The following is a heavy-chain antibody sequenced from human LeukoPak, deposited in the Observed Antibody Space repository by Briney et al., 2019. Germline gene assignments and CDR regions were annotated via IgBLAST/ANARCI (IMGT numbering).Heavy chain of an antibody. CDR3: ARGRLCGYRDFDY. CDR2: IYYSGST. CDR1: GGSISSSNW. V-gene: IGHV4-4*02. Sequence: PSGTLSLTCAVSGGSISSSNWWSWVRQPPGKGLEWIGYIYYSGSTYYNPSLNSRLTISLDMPNNQFSLRLSSVTAADTAVYYCARGRLCGYRDFDYWGQGTLVTVSS. D-gene: IGHD5-12*01. J-gene: IGHJ4*02.